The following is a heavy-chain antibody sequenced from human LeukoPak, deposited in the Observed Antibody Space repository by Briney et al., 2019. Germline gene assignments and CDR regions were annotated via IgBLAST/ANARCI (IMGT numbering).Heavy chain of an antibody. CDR1: GYSFTSYW. D-gene: IGHD3-16*01. J-gene: IGHJ5*02. V-gene: IGHV5-51*01. Sequence: GESLKISCKGSGYSFTSYWIGWVRQMPGKGLEWMGIIYPGDSDTRYSPSFQGQVTISADKSISTAYLQWSSLKASDTAMYYCARHLGAYSDKYDYVWGSPFDPWGQGTLVTVSS. CDR2: IYPGDSDT. CDR3: ARHLGAYSDKYDYVWGSPFDP.